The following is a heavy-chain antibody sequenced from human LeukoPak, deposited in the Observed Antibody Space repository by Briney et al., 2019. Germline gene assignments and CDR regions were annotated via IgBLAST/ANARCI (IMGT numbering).Heavy chain of an antibody. CDR3: ARANYYDSSGYSRGAFDI. D-gene: IGHD3-22*01. CDR1: GGSISSYY. V-gene: IGHV4-38-2*02. Sequence: SETLSLTCTVSGGSISSYYWGWIRQPPGKGLEWIGSIFHSGSTYYNPSLKSRVTISGDTSKNQFSLKLSSVTAADTAVYYCARANYYDSSGYSRGAFDIWGQGTMVIVSS. CDR2: IFHSGST. J-gene: IGHJ3*02.